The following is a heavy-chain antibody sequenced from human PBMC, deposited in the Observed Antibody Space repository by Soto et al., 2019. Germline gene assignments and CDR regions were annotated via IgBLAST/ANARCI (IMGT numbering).Heavy chain of an antibody. Sequence: PGGSLRLSCAASGFTFSSYAMSWVRQAPGKGLEWVSAISGSGGSTYYADSVKGRFTISRDNSKNTLYLQMNSLRAEDTAVYYCAKDKERYFDWLLYSYFDYWGQGTLVTVSS. J-gene: IGHJ4*02. D-gene: IGHD3-9*01. CDR3: AKDKERYFDWLLYSYFDY. CDR1: GFTFSSYA. CDR2: ISGSGGST. V-gene: IGHV3-23*01.